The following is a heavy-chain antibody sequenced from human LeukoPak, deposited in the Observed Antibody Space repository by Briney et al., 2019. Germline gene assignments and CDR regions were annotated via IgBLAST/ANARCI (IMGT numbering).Heavy chain of an antibody. D-gene: IGHD2-21*02. V-gene: IGHV4-59*04. J-gene: IGHJ4*02. CDR1: GGSISSYY. Sequence: SETLSLTCTGSGGSISSYYWSWIRQPPGKGLEWIGYIYYSGSTYYNPSLKSRVTISVDTSKNQFSLKLSSVTAADTAVYYCATPYCGGDCYLAQGTPGPIDNWGQGTLVTVSS. CDR2: IYYSGST. CDR3: ATPYCGGDCYLAQGTPGPIDN.